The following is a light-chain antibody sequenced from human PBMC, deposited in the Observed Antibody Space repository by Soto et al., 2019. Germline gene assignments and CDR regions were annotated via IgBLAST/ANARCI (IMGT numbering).Light chain of an antibody. CDR3: QVWDSSSDLRGV. J-gene: IGLJ2*01. V-gene: IGLV3-21*04. CDR2: YDN. Sequence: SYELTQPPSVSVAPGKTARITCGGNNIGSKSGHWYQQKPGQAPVLVIYYDNDRPSGIPERFSGSNSGNTATLTISRVEAGDEADYYCQVWDSSSDLRGVFGGGTQLTVL. CDR1: NIGSKS.